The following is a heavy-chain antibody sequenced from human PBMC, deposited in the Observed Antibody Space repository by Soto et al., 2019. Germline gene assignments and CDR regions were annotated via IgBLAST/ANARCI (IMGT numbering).Heavy chain of an antibody. J-gene: IGHJ4*02. CDR3: ARDSGWPILNLDS. CDR1: GFDFRSYG. V-gene: IGHV3-30*03. CDR2: ASYDGSER. Sequence: QVQLVESGGGVVQPGRSLRLSCAASGFDFRSYGIHWVRQAPGKGLEWVAAASYDGSERFYADSAKGRFTVSKEISKNTVMLEMSALRHEDTAVYFCARDSGWPILNLDSWGQGTLVTVSS. D-gene: IGHD3-10*01.